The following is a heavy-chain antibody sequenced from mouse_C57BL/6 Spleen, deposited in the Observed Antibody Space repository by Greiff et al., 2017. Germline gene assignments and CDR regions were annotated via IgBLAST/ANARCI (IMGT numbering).Heavy chain of an antibody. CDR2: IYPGSGST. CDR3: AWGSYGGSFDY. V-gene: IGHV1-55*01. J-gene: IGHJ2*01. CDR1: GFTFTSYW. Sequence: QVQLQQSGAELVKPGASVKMSCTASGFTFTSYWINWVKQRPGQGLEWIGDIYPGSGSTNYTAQFQSKATLTVDTSSSTAYGHISSQTSETAAVYYYAWGSYGGSFDYWGQGTTLTVSA. D-gene: IGHD1-1*01.